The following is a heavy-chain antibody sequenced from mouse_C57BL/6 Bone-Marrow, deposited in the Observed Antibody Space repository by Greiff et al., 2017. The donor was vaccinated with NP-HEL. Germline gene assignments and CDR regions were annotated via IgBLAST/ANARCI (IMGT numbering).Heavy chain of an antibody. CDR1: GFTFSDYG. D-gene: IGHD4-1*01. Sequence: EVKLMESGGGLVKPEGSLKLSCAASGFTFSDYGMHWVRQAPEKGLEWVAYISSGSSTIYYADTVKGRFTISRDNAKNTLFLQMTSLRSEDTAMYYCARPLGYAMDYWGQGTSVTVSS. V-gene: IGHV5-17*01. CDR2: ISSGSSTI. CDR3: ARPLGYAMDY. J-gene: IGHJ4*01.